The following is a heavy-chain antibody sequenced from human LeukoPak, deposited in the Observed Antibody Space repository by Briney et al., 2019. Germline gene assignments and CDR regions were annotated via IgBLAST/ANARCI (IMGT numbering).Heavy chain of an antibody. D-gene: IGHD2-15*01. CDR1: GGSISIYY. V-gene: IGHV4-4*07. J-gene: IGHJ5*02. CDR3: ARVWDGYCSGGSCSDSNWFDP. CDR2: IYSSGST. Sequence: SETLSLTCTVSGGSISIYYWSWIRQPAGKGLEWIGRIYSSGSTNYNPSLKSRVTMSVDTSKNQLSLKLSSVTAADTAVYYCARVWDGYCSGGSCSDSNWFDPRGQGTLVTVSS.